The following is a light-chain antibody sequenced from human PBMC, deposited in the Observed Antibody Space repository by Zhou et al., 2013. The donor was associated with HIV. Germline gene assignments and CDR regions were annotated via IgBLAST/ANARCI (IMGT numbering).Light chain of an antibody. CDR1: QSVSNS. V-gene: IGKV3D-15*01. Sequence: EIMMSQSPATLSVSPGERVTLSCRASQSVSNSLAWYQQRPGQAPRLVIYGASTRATGIPARFSGSGSGTEFSLTISSLQSEDFAVYYCQHYYNWPLTFGGGTKVEVK. J-gene: IGKJ4*01. CDR2: GAS. CDR3: QHYYNWPLT.